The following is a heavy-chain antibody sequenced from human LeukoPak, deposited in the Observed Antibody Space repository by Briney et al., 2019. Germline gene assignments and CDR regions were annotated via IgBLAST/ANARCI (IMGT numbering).Heavy chain of an antibody. CDR3: ATLYSRYSDY. V-gene: IGHV3-23*01. CDR2: ISGSST. Sequence: QPGGSLRLSCAASGFTLSNYALSWVRQAPGKGLEWVSAISGSSTLYADSVKGRFTISRDNSRNTVYLQMNSLRVVDTAIYYCATLYSRYSDYWGQGTLVTVS. CDR1: GFTLSNYA. J-gene: IGHJ4*02. D-gene: IGHD3-22*01.